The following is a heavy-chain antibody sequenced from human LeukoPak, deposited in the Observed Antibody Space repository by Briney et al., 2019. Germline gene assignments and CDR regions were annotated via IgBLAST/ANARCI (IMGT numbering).Heavy chain of an antibody. Sequence: SETLSLTCAAYGGSFSGYYWSWIRQPPGKGLEWIGEINHSGSTNYNPSLKSRVTISVDTSKNQFSLKLSSVTAADTAVYYCARGFKQQLVRTYNWFDPWGQGTLVTVSS. CDR2: INHSGST. V-gene: IGHV4-34*01. CDR3: ARGFKQQLVRTYNWFDP. D-gene: IGHD6-13*01. J-gene: IGHJ5*02. CDR1: GGSFSGYY.